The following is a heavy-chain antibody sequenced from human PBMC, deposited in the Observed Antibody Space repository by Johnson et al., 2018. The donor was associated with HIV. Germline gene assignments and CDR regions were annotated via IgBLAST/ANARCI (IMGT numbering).Heavy chain of an antibody. CDR3: AREVRKAVAGNFDI. CDR1: GFTFSSYA. CDR2: ISYDGSNK. V-gene: IGHV3-30-3*01. D-gene: IGHD6-19*01. Sequence: QVQLVESGGGVVQPGRSLRLSCVASGFTFSSYAMHWVRQAPGKGLEWVAVISYDGSNKYYAASVKGRFTISRDNSKNTLYLQMNSLRAEDTAVYYCAREVRKAVAGNFDIWCQGTMVTVSS. J-gene: IGHJ3*02.